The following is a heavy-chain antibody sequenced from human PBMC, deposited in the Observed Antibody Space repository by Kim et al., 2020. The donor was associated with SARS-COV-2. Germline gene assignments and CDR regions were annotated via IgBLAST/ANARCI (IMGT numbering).Heavy chain of an antibody. V-gene: IGHV3-15*01. Sequence: GGSLRLSCAASGFTFSNAWMSWVRQAPGKGLEWVCRIKSKTDGGTTEYAAPVKGRFTISRDDSTNKLHLKMNSPKTEDTAVYYCTPGPDQGDAYYIWGQG. CDR2: IKSKTDGGTT. D-gene: IGHD3-16*01. CDR1: GFTFSNAW. CDR3: TPGPDQGDAYYI. J-gene: IGHJ3*02.